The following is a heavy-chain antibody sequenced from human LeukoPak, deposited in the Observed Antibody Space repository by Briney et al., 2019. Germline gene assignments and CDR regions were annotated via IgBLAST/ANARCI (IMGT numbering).Heavy chain of an antibody. D-gene: IGHD5-18*01. CDR1: GGSFSGYY. J-gene: IGHJ4*02. V-gene: IGHV4-34*01. Sequence: PSETLSLTCTVYGGSFSGYYWSWIRQPPGKGLEWIGEINHSGSTNYNPSLKSRVTISVDTSKNQFSLKLSSVTAADTAVYYCARGRRYSYGYHYWGQGTLVTVSS. CDR3: ARGRRYSYGYHY. CDR2: INHSGST.